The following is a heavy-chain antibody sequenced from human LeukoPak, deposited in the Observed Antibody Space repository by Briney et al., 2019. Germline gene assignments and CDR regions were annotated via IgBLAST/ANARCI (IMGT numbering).Heavy chain of an antibody. CDR2: INHSGST. D-gene: IGHD3-16*01. CDR3: ARVRVYYDYVWGSTSPRYYYYYGMTS. CDR1: GGSFSGYY. Sequence: SETLSLTCAVYGGSFSGYYWSWIRQPPGKGLEWIGEINHSGSTNYNPSLKSRVTISVDTSKNQFSLKLSSVTAADTAVYYCARVRVYYDYVWGSTSPRYYYYYGMTSGAKGPRSPSPQ. J-gene: IGHJ6*04. V-gene: IGHV4-34*01.